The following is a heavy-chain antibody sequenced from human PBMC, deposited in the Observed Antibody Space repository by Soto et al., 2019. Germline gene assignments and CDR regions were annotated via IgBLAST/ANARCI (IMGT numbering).Heavy chain of an antibody. CDR2: IIPIFGTA. D-gene: IGHD5-18*01. V-gene: IGHV1-69*13. Sequence: GXSVKVSCKASGGTFSSYAISWVRQAPGQGLEWMGGIIPIFGTANYAQKFQGRVTITADESTSTAYMELSSLRSEDTAVYYCARDVDTAMAPSDYWGQGTLVTGSS. CDR1: GGTFSSYA. CDR3: ARDVDTAMAPSDY. J-gene: IGHJ4*02.